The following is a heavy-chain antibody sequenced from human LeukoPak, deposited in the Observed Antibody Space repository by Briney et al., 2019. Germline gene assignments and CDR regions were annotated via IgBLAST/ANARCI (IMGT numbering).Heavy chain of an antibody. CDR1: GYSISSGYY. CDR2: IFHSGST. CDR3: ARAGWTTLTYFDY. J-gene: IGHJ4*02. Sequence: SETLSLTSAVSGYSISSGYYWGWIRQPPGKGLEWIGSIFHSGSTYYNPSLQSRVTISVDTSKNQFSLKLSSVTAADTAVYYCARAGWTTLTYFDYWGQGTLLTVSS. V-gene: IGHV4-38-2*01. D-gene: IGHD4-11*01.